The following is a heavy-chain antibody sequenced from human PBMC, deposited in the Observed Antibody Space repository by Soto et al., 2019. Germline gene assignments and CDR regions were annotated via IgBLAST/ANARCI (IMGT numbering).Heavy chain of an antibody. D-gene: IGHD5-18*01. CDR1: GYTFTSYD. J-gene: IGHJ4*02. V-gene: IGHV1-18*01. Sequence: ASVKVSCKASGYTFTSYDISWVRQAPGQGLEWMGWVSPHNGNTNYAQKFQGRVTMTTDTSASTAYMELRSLRSDDTAMYYCARGPDNYGSANIDYWGQGTLVTVSS. CDR2: VSPHNGNT. CDR3: ARGPDNYGSANIDY.